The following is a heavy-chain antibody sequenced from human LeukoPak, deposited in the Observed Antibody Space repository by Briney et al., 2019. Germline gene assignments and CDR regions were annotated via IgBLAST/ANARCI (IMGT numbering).Heavy chain of an antibody. V-gene: IGHV3-30-3*01. CDR1: GFTFSSYA. CDR2: ISYDGSNK. Sequence: GGSLRLSCAASGFTFSSYAMHWVRQAPGKGLEWVAVISYDGSNKYYADSVKGRFTISRDNSKNTLYLQMNSLRAEDTAVYYCARGRPMDYFDYWGQGTLVTVSS. D-gene: IGHD3-10*01. J-gene: IGHJ4*02. CDR3: ARGRPMDYFDY.